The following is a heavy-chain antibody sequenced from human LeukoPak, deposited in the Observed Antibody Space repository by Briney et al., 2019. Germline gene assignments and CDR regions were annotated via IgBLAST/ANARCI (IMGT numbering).Heavy chain of an antibody. CDR3: ARGDSSGLGNDY. Sequence: GASVKVSCKASGYTFTSYDINWVRQATGQGLEWMGWMNPDSGNTGYAQKFQGRVTMTRKTSISTAYMELSRLRSDDTAVYYCARGDSSGLGNDYWGQGTLVTVSS. CDR1: GYTFTSYD. D-gene: IGHD6-19*01. J-gene: IGHJ4*02. V-gene: IGHV1-8*01. CDR2: MNPDSGNT.